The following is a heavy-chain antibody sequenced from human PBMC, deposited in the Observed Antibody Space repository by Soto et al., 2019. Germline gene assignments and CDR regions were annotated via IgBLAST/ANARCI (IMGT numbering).Heavy chain of an antibody. J-gene: IGHJ4*02. CDR1: GYIFTNHY. V-gene: IGHV1-46*01. D-gene: IGHD3-22*01. Sequence: ASVKVSCKASGYIFTNHYIHWVRQAPGQGLEWMGIINPSGGSTNYLQKFQGRITMTRDTSTSTVYMELSSLRSGDTAVYFCERADYYDSSGFYYDCWGQGSLVTVSS. CDR3: ERADYYDSSGFYYDC. CDR2: INPSGGST.